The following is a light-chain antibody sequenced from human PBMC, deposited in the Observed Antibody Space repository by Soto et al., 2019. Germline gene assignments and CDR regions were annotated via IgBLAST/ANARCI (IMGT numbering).Light chain of an antibody. V-gene: IGKV1-39*01. J-gene: IGKJ5*01. CDR2: AAF. CDR1: QSINNY. CDR3: QQTYDSLPIT. Sequence: DIQMTQSPSSLSASVGDSVTISCRTSQSINNYLNWYQQKPGKAPKLLIFAAFNLETGVPSRFSGSGSETEFTLSITNLQPEDFATYFCQQTYDSLPITFGLGTRLELK.